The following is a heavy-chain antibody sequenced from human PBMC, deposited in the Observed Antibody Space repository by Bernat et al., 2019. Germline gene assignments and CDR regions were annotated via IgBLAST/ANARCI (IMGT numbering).Heavy chain of an antibody. D-gene: IGHD5-24*01. V-gene: IGHV3-33*08. CDR1: GFTFSSYS. Sequence: VQLVESGGGLVKPGGSLRLSCAASGFTFSSYSMNWVRQAPGKGLEWVAVIWYDGSNKYYADSVKGRFTISRDNSKNTLYLQMNSLRAEDTAVYYCARVGDGYNYFDYWGQGTLVTVSS. J-gene: IGHJ4*02. CDR3: ARVGDGYNYFDY. CDR2: IWYDGSNK.